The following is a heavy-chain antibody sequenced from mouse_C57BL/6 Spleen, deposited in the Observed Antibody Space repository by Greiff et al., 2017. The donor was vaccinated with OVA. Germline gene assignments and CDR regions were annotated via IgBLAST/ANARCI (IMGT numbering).Heavy chain of an antibody. Sequence: EVKLMESGPGLAKPSQTLSLTCSVTGYSITSDYWNWIRKFPGNKLEYMGYISYSGRPYYNPSLKSRISITRDTSKNQYYLQLNSVTTEDTATYYCARLTTVVAPLQYFDVWGTGTTVTVSS. J-gene: IGHJ1*03. CDR3: ARLTTVVAPLQYFDV. D-gene: IGHD1-1*01. V-gene: IGHV3-8*01. CDR2: ISYSGRP. CDR1: GYSITSDY.